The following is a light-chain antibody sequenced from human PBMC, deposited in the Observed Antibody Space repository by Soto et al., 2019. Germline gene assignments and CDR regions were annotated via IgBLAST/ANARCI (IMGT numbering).Light chain of an antibody. CDR3: QQYGDSVEWT. Sequence: EVGLTQSPGTVSLSPGERATLSCRARQSVTSNYLAWYQQKPGQAPRLLIYAASSRPTGIPDRFSGSGTGTAFTLSLSRLDPEDFAVYSCQQYGDSVEWTFGQGTKVEIK. CDR2: AAS. J-gene: IGKJ1*01. V-gene: IGKV3-20*01. CDR1: QSVTSNY.